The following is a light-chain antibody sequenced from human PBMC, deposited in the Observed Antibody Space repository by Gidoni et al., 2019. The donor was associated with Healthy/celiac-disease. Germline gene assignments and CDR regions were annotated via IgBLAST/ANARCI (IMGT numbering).Light chain of an antibody. J-gene: IGKJ2*01. CDR2: GAS. Sequence: EIVLTQSPGTLSLSPGERATLSCRASQSVSSSYLAWYQQKPGQAPRLLIYGASSRATGIPDRFSGSGSGTDFTRTISRLEPEDFAVYYCQQYGTFXXXTKLEIK. CDR1: QSVSSSY. V-gene: IGKV3-20*01. CDR3: QQYGT.